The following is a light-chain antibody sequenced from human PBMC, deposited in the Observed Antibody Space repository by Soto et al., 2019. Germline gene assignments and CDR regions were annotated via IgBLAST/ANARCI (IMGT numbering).Light chain of an antibody. CDR1: QSVSSN. Sequence: EIVMTQSPGTLSVSPGERATLSCRASQSVSSNLAWYQQRPGQAPRLLMYGASTRATGIPARFSGSGSGTECTLTSNSLQSADFAVYYCQQYNNWLITFGPGTRLEIK. CDR2: GAS. J-gene: IGKJ5*01. CDR3: QQYNNWLIT. V-gene: IGKV3-15*01.